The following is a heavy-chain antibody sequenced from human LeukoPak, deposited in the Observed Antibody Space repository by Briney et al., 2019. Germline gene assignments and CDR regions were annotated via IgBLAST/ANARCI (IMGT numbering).Heavy chain of an antibody. CDR2: INHNGNVN. Sequence: GGSLRLSCAASGFTFSSYWMNWARQAPGKGLEWVASINHNGNVNYYVDSMKGRFTISRDNAKNSLYLQMNSLRAEDTAVYYCARGLGGYYYDSSGPYYFDYWGQGTLVTVSS. CDR1: GFTFSSYW. CDR3: ARGLGGYYYDSSGPYYFDY. D-gene: IGHD3-22*01. V-gene: IGHV3-7*04. J-gene: IGHJ4*02.